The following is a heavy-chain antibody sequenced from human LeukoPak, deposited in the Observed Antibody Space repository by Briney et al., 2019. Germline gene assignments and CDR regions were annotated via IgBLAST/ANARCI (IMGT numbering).Heavy chain of an antibody. CDR1: GFTFSSYA. V-gene: IGHV3-23*01. CDR2: ISGSGGST. CDR3: AKPSSGYTSFHI. D-gene: IGHD3-22*01. J-gene: IGHJ3*02. Sequence: GGSLRLSCAASGFTFSSYAMSWVGQAPGKGLEWVSAISGSGGSTYYADSVKGRFTISRDNSKNTLHLQMNSLRVEDTAVYYCAKPSSGYTSFHIWGQGTMVTVSS.